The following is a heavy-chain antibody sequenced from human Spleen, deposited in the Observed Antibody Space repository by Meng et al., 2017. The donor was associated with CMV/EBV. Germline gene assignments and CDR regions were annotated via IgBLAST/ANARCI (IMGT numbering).Heavy chain of an antibody. CDR2: IYYSGST. CDR1: GGSISSYY. J-gene: IGHJ5*02. CDR3: ARGGDGIVVVPATWFDP. V-gene: IGHV4-59*01. D-gene: IGHD2-2*01. Sequence: SETLSLTCTFSGGSISSYYWSWIRQPPGKGLEWIGYIYYSGSTNYNPSLKSRVTISVDTSKNQFSLKLSSVTAADTAVYYCARGGDGIVVVPATWFDPWGQGTLVTVSS.